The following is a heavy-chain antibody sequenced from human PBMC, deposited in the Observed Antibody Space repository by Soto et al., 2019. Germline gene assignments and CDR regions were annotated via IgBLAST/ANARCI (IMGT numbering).Heavy chain of an antibody. CDR3: ARVDGYTYPNDY. V-gene: IGHV3-21*01. CDR1: GFTFSAYS. Sequence: PGGSLRLSCAASGFTFSAYSMSWVRQASGKGLEWVSSITSRSDYIYYADSLKGRFTISRDNAKNSLYLQMHSLRAEDTAFYYCARVDGYTYPNDYWGQGTLVTVSS. D-gene: IGHD5-12*01. CDR2: ITSRSDYI. J-gene: IGHJ4*02.